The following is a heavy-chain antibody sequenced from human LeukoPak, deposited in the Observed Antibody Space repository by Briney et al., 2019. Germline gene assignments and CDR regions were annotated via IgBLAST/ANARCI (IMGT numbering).Heavy chain of an antibody. CDR3: AKGGRYFDILTGYYAALYYFGY. Sequence: PGGSLRLSCAASGFTFNSYAMSWVRQAPGKGLEWVSGISGSGGSTDYADSVKGRFTISRDNSKNTLYLQMNSLRAEDTAVYYCAKGGRYFDILTGYYAALYYFGYWGQGTLVTVSS. D-gene: IGHD3-9*01. V-gene: IGHV3-23*01. CDR2: ISGSGGST. CDR1: GFTFNSYA. J-gene: IGHJ4*02.